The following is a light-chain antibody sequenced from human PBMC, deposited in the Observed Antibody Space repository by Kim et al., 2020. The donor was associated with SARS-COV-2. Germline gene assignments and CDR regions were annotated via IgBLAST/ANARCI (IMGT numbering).Light chain of an antibody. V-gene: IGLV1-44*01. CDR3: ATWDDSLNGYV. CDR2: LNN. J-gene: IGLJ1*01. Sequence: QSVLTQPRSASGTPGQRVTISCSGSSSNIGSHSVSWYQQLPETAPKLLIYLNNQRPSGVPDRFSGSRSGTSASLAISGLQSEGEADYYCATWDDSLNGYVFGTGTKVTVL. CDR1: SSNIGSHS.